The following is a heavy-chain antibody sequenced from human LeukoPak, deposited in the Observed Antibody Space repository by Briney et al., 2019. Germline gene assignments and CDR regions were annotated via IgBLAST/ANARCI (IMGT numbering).Heavy chain of an antibody. J-gene: IGHJ4*02. D-gene: IGHD2-21*01. CDR1: GGSISSYY. CDR3: ARDNSALDY. Sequence: TSETLSLTCTVSGGSISSYYWSWIRQPPGKGLEWIGYIYYSGSTNYNPSLKSRLSISVDRSKNQFSLKLKSVTAADTAVYYCARDNSALDYWGQGTLVTVSS. CDR2: IYYSGST. V-gene: IGHV4-59*01.